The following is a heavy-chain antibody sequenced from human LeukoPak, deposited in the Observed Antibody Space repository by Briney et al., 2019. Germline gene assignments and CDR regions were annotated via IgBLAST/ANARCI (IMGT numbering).Heavy chain of an antibody. D-gene: IGHD2-2*01. J-gene: IGHJ6*02. Sequence: ASVTVSCKASGGTFSSYAISWVRQAPGLGLEWMGGIIPIFGTANYAQKFQGRVTITADESTSTAYMELSSLRSEDTAVYYCATFVVLPAANYYYYGMDVWGQGTTVTVSS. CDR1: GGTFSSYA. V-gene: IGHV1-69*13. CDR2: IIPIFGTA. CDR3: ATFVVLPAANYYYYGMDV.